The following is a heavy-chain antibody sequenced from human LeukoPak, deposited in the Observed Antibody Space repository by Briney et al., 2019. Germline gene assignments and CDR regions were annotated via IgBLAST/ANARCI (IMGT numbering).Heavy chain of an antibody. V-gene: IGHV3-53*01. J-gene: IGHJ6*02. CDR3: ARSNYYYGMDV. CDR1: GFTVSSNY. Sequence: GGSLRLSCAASGFTVSSNYMSWVRQAPGKGLEWVSVIYSGGSTYYADSVKGRFTISRDNSKNTLYLQMNSLRAEDTAVYYCARSNYYYGMDVWGQGTAVTVSS. CDR2: IYSGGST.